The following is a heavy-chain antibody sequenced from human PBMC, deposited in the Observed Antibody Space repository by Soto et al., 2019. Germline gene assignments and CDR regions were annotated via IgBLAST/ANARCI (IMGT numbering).Heavy chain of an antibody. V-gene: IGHV3-30-3*01. J-gene: IGHJ4*02. CDR1: GFTFSSYA. CDR2: ISYDGSNK. CDR3: ARDQRYYGSSALDY. D-gene: IGHD3-10*01. Sequence: PVGSLRFSCAASGFTFSSYAMHWVRQAPGKGLEWVAVISYDGSNKYYADSVKGRFTISRDNSKNTLYLQMNSLRAEDTAVYYCARDQRYYGSSALDYWGQGTLVTVSP.